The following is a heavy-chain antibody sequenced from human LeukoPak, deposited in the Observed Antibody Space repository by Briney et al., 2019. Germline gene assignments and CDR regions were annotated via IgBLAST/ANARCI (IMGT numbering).Heavy chain of an antibody. Sequence: GGSLRLSCAASGFTFSNAWMSWVRQAPGKGLEWVGRIKSKTDGGTTDYAAPVKGRFTISRDDSKNTLYLQMNSLKTEDTAVYYCTTEGGAAGPQWGIDVWGKGTTVTVSS. D-gene: IGHD6-13*01. V-gene: IGHV3-15*01. CDR2: IKSKTDGGTT. CDR1: GFTFSNAW. CDR3: TTEGGAAGPQWGIDV. J-gene: IGHJ6*04.